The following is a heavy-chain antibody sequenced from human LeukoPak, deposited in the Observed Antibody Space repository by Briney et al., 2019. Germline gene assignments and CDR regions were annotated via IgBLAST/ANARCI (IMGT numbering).Heavy chain of an antibody. J-gene: IGHJ4*02. CDR3: ATGFLWFGELFHY. CDR2: FDPEDGET. D-gene: IGHD3-10*01. CDR1: GYTLTELS. V-gene: IGHV1-24*01. Sequence: ASVTVSCKFSGYTLTELSMHWVRQAPGKGLGWVGGFDPEDGETIYAQKFQGRVTMTEDTSTDTAYMELSSLRSEDAAVYYCATGFLWFGELFHYWGQGTLVTVSS.